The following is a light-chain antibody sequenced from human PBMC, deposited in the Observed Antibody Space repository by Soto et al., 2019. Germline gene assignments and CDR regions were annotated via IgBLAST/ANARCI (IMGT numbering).Light chain of an antibody. Sequence: EIVLTQSPGTLSVSPGERATLSCRASQSVGRNYLAWYQQKPGQAPRLLIYDASSRATGIPDRFSGSGSGTVFTITISRLEHEDFAVYYRQQYASPPLTFGGGTKVETK. CDR1: QSVGRNY. CDR2: DAS. V-gene: IGKV3-20*01. J-gene: IGKJ4*01. CDR3: QQYASPPLT.